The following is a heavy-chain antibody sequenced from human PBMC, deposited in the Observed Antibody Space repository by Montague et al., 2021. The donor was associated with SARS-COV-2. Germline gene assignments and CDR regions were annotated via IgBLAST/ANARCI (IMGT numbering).Heavy chain of an antibody. CDR3: ASRRERRSDAFDI. Sequence: SETLSLTCTVSGGSISSYYWSWIRQPPGKGLEWIGYIYYSRSTNYTPSLKSRVTISVDTSKNQFSLKVRSVTAADTAVYYCASRRERRSDAFDIWGQGTMVTVSS. J-gene: IGHJ3*02. CDR1: GGSISSYY. V-gene: IGHV4-59*12. CDR2: IYYSRST.